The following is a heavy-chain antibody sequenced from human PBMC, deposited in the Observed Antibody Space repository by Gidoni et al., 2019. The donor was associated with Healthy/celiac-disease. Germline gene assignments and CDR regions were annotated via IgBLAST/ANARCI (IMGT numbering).Heavy chain of an antibody. CDR2: ISAYNGNT. J-gene: IGHJ3*02. V-gene: IGHV1-18*01. CDR3: ARGRAPPFGNDAFDI. Sequence: GQGLEWMGWISAYNGNTNYAQKLQGRVTMTTDTSTSTAYMELRSLRSDDTAVYYCARGRAPPFGNDAFDIWGQGTMVTVSS. D-gene: IGHD3-3*01.